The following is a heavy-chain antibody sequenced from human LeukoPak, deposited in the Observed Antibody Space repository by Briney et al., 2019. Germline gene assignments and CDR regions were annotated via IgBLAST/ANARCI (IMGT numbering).Heavy chain of an antibody. V-gene: IGHV3-30*18. CDR3: AKDRSPGRYYGMDV. D-gene: IGHD3-10*01. Sequence: GRSLRLSCAASGFTFSSYGMHWVRQAPGKGLEWVAVISYDGSNKYYADSVKGRFTISRDNSKNTPYLQMNSLRAEDTAVYYCAKDRSPGRYYGMDVWGQGTTVTVSS. CDR1: GFTFSSYG. CDR2: ISYDGSNK. J-gene: IGHJ6*02.